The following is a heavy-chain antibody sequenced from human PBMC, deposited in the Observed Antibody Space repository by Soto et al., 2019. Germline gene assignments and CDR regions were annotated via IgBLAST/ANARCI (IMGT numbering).Heavy chain of an antibody. Sequence: GGSLRLSWAAAGFTFSTYAMSWVRQPPGKGLEWVSIVSDGGSDAFYADSVKGRFAISRDNPKNTLYLQMNSLTAEDTAVYYCAKHFVNGEVDYWGQGTPVTVSS. D-gene: IGHD3-10*01. CDR2: VSDGGSDA. CDR3: AKHFVNGEVDY. J-gene: IGHJ4*02. CDR1: GFTFSTYA. V-gene: IGHV3-23*01.